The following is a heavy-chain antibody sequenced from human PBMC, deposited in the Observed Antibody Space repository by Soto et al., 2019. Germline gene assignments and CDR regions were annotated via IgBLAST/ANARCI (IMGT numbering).Heavy chain of an antibody. V-gene: IGHV3-9*01. CDR2: ISWNSGSI. J-gene: IGHJ4*02. D-gene: IGHD4-17*01. Sequence: PGGSLRLSCAASGFTFDDYAMHWVRQAPGKGLEWVSGISWNSGSIGYADSVKGRFTISRDNAKNSLYLQMNSLRAEDTALYYCAKDIPPNDYGDYVLNYWGQGTLVTVSS. CDR1: GFTFDDYA. CDR3: AKDIPPNDYGDYVLNY.